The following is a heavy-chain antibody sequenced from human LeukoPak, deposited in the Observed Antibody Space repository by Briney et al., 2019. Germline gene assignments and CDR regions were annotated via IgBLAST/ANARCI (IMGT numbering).Heavy chain of an antibody. CDR3: AKHLTATNTYIFFGLDV. CDR1: GDSFKDYG. D-gene: IGHD1-26*01. J-gene: IGHJ6*02. V-gene: IGHV3-9*01. CDR2: INWNGGGT. Sequence: PGGSLRLSCAATGDSFKDYGMHWVRQPPAKGLEWVSAINWNGGGTDYADSVKGRFTTFRDNAKNSLYLQLSSLRPEDTALYYCAKHLTATNTYIFFGLDVWGQGTTVTVSS.